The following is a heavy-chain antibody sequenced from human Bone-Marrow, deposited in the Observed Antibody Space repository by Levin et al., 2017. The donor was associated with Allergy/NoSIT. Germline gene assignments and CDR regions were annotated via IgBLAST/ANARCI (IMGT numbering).Heavy chain of an antibody. CDR2: IDPTDSYT. CDR1: GYYFSSYW. J-gene: IGHJ4*02. CDR3: ARTVYYSDSSGLLEGYFFDF. Sequence: GGSLRLSCQGSGYYFSSYWITWVRQLPGKGLEWMGKIDPTDSYTNYSPSFQGHIIISGDKSTSTAYLQWSSLQASDTVMYYCARTVYYSDSSGLLEGYFFDFWGQGTLVTVSS. D-gene: IGHD3-22*01. V-gene: IGHV5-10-1*01.